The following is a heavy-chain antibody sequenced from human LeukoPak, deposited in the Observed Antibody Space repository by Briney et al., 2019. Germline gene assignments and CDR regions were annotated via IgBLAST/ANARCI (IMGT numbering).Heavy chain of an antibody. CDR1: GGTFSSYA. Sequence: ASVKVSCKASGGTFSSYAISWVRQAPGQGLEWMGGIIPIFGTANYAQKFQGRVTITADEPTSTAYMELSSLRSEDTAVYYCARTRAAVTTKAGAFDIWGQGTMVTVSS. V-gene: IGHV1-69*13. CDR2: IIPIFGTA. D-gene: IGHD4-17*01. CDR3: ARTRAAVTTKAGAFDI. J-gene: IGHJ3*02.